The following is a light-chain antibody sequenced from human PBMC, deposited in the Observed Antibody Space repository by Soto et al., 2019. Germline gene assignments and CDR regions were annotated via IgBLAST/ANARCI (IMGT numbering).Light chain of an antibody. J-gene: IGKJ1*01. CDR2: KAS. CDR3: HQYNSYSKT. CDR1: QSISSW. V-gene: IGKV1-5*03. Sequence: DIQMTQSPSTLSASVGDRVTITCRASQSISSWLAWYQQKPGKAPKLLIYKASTLESGVPSRFSGSGAGTEVTLTDSSRQPDDFAAYYCHQYNSYSKTFGQGTKVEIK.